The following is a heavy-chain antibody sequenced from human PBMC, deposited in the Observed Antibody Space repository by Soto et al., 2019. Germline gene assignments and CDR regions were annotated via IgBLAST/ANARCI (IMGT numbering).Heavy chain of an antibody. CDR1: GFSFRSFP. V-gene: IGHV3-48*02. CDR3: ARGGSLGHYGETSTYYLDY. CDR2: ISSLGSTI. J-gene: IGHJ4*02. Sequence: EVQLVESGGGLLRPGESLRLSCAASGFSFRSFPMNWVRQAPGRGLEWVSHISSLGSTINYADSVRGRFSISRDNGKNTLYLQMNSVRDEDTAVYFCARGGSLGHYGETSTYYLDYWGQGTLVTVSS. D-gene: IGHD4-17*01.